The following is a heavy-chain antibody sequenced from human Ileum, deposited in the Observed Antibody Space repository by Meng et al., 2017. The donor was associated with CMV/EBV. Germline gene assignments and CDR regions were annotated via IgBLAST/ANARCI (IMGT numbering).Heavy chain of an antibody. CDR3: ASHRYAANYYSDY. D-gene: IGHD3-16*01. CDR1: GGPMSDYY. CDR2: VFYIGDY. J-gene: IGHJ4*02. Sequence: GSLRLSCTVSGGPMSDYYWTWIRQSPGKGLEWIGYVFYIGDYNYNPALESRVSMSVDTSKKQFSLNLSAVTAADTAVYYCASHRYAANYYSDYWAQGMLVTVSS. V-gene: IGHV4-59*13.